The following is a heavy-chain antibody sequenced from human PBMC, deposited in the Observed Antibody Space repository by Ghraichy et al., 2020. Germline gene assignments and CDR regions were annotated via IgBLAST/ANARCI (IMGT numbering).Heavy chain of an antibody. CDR1: GFTIADYA. CDR3: TTPGRGYSSSTKCYDGFDI. Sequence: GGSLRLSCAVSGFTIADYAMAWVRQAAGKGLEWVSLISVNADDTFYADSVKGRFTISRDNSENTLYLQMISLRAEDTALYYCTTPGRGYSSSTKCYDGFDIWGQGTMVTVSS. CDR2: ISVNADDT. D-gene: IGHD2-2*01. J-gene: IGHJ3*02. V-gene: IGHV3-23*01.